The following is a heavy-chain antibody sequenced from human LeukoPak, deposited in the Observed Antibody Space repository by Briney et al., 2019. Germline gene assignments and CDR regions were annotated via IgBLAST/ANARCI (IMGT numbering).Heavy chain of an antibody. D-gene: IGHD6-13*01. V-gene: IGHV3-53*01. CDR1: GFTVSSTY. CDR3: ARDLDETSSRWYYFDY. Sequence: GGSLRLSCAASGFTVSSTYMSWVRRAPGEELEWVSGIYSGGSTFYADSVKGRFTISRDNSKNTLYLQMNSLRAEHTAMYYCARDLDETSSRWYYFDYWGQGTLVTVSS. CDR2: IYSGGST. J-gene: IGHJ4*02.